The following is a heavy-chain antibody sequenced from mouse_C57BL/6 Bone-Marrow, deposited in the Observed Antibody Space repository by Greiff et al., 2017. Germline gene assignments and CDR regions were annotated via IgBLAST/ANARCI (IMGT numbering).Heavy chain of an antibody. Sequence: VQLQQSGPELVKPGASVKLSCKASGYTFTSYWMHWVKQRPGQGLEWIGMIHPNSGSTNYNEKFKSKATLTVDKSSSTAYMQLSSLTSEDSAVYYCARRAGWYAMDYWGQGTSVTVSS. V-gene: IGHV1-64*01. D-gene: IGHD6-1*01. CDR1: GYTFTSYW. CDR2: IHPNSGST. CDR3: ARRAGWYAMDY. J-gene: IGHJ4*01.